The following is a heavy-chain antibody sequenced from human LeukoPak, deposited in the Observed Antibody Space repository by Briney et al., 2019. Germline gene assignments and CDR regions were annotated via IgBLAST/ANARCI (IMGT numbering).Heavy chain of an antibody. CDR3: ARAGGAMVRGVIRVGDWFDP. CDR1: GGSFSGYY. V-gene: IGHV4-34*01. D-gene: IGHD3-10*01. CDR2: INHSGST. J-gene: IGHJ5*02. Sequence: SETLSLTCAVYGGSFSGYYWSWIRQPPGKGLEWIGEINHSGSTNYNPSLKSRVTISVDTSKNQFSLKLSSVTAADTAVYYCARAGGAMVRGVIRVGDWFDPCGQGTLVTVSS.